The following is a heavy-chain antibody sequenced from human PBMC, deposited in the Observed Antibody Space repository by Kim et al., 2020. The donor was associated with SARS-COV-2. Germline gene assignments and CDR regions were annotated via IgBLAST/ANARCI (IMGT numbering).Heavy chain of an antibody. CDR2: INPSGVST. Sequence: ASVKVSCKASGYTFTSYYMHWVRQAPGQGLEWMGIINPSGVSTSYAQKFQGRVTMTRDTSTSTVYMELSSLRSEDTAVYYCARERRYYYYDSSGYFDYWGQGTLVTVSS. J-gene: IGHJ4*02. CDR3: ARERRYYYYDSSGYFDY. CDR1: GYTFTSYY. V-gene: IGHV1-46*01. D-gene: IGHD3-22*01.